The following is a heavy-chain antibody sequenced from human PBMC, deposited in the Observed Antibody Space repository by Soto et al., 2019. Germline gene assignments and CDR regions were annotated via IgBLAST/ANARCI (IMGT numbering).Heavy chain of an antibody. CDR1: GFTFSSYG. J-gene: IGHJ6*02. Sequence: GGSLRLSCAASGFTFSSYGMHWVRQAPGKGLEWVAVISYDGSNKYYADSVKGRFTISRDNSKNTLYLQMNSLRAEDTAVYYCAKDLSGRDGYYYGMDVWGQGTTVTVSS. CDR2: ISYDGSNK. V-gene: IGHV3-30*18. D-gene: IGHD1-26*01. CDR3: AKDLSGRDGYYYGMDV.